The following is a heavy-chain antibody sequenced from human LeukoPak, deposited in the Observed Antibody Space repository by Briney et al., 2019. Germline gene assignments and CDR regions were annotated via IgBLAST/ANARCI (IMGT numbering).Heavy chain of an antibody. V-gene: IGHV1-69*13. CDR3: ARPHYDSSGYRLDY. CDR1: GGTFSSYA. Sequence: AASVKVSCEASGGTFSSYAISWVRQAPGQGLEWMGGIIPIFGTANYAQKFQGRVTITADESTSTAYMELSSLRSEDTAVYYCARPHYDSSGYRLDYWGQGTLVTVSS. CDR2: IIPIFGTA. J-gene: IGHJ4*02. D-gene: IGHD3-22*01.